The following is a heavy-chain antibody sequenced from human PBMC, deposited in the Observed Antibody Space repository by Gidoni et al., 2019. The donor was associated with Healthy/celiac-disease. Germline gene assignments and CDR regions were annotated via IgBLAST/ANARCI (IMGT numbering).Heavy chain of an antibody. CDR1: GYTFTYRY. CDR3: ATLLGDDYGDTLGMDV. D-gene: IGHD4-17*01. Sequence: ASGYTFTYRYLHWVRQAPGQALEWMGWITPFNGNTNYAQKFQDRVTITRDRSMSTAYMELSSLRSEDTAMYYCATLLGDDYGDTLGMDVWGQGTTVTVSS. V-gene: IGHV1-45*02. J-gene: IGHJ6*02. CDR2: ITPFNGNT.